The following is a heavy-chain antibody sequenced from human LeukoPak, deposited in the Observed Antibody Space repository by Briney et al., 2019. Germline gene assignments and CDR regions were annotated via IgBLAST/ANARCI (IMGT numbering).Heavy chain of an antibody. CDR2: IIPILGIA. J-gene: IGHJ5*02. V-gene: IGHV1-69*04. Sequence: SVKVSCKASGGTFSSYAISWVRQAPGQGLEWMGRIIPILGIANYAQKFQGRVTITADKSTSTVYMELSSLRSEDTAVYYCARSCGGDCYSGWFDPXXXGTLVTVSS. CDR3: ARSCGGDCYSGWFDP. D-gene: IGHD2-21*02. CDR1: GGTFSSYA.